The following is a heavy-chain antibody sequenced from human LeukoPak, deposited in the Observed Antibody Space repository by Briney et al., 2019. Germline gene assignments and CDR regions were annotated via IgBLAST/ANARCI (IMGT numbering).Heavy chain of an antibody. D-gene: IGHD2-15*01. V-gene: IGHV3-66*01. CDR2: IYSGGST. CDR1: GFSVSNNY. J-gene: IGHJ1*01. CDR3: ASDSYSPEYFQH. Sequence: GGSLRLSCAASGFSVSNNYMSWVRQAPGKGLEWVSVIYSGGSTFYADSVKGRFTISRDNSKNTLYLQMNSLRAEDTAVYYCASDSYSPEYFQHWARAPWSPSPQ.